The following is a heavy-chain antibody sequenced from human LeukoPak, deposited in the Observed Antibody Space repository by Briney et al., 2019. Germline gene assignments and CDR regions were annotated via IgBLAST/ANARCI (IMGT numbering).Heavy chain of an antibody. D-gene: IGHD3-22*01. CDR3: ARGGYYYDSSGYPFDY. V-gene: IGHV4-4*07. J-gene: IGHJ4*02. CDR1: GGSISSYY. CDR2: IYTSGST. Sequence: SETLSLTCTVSGGSISSYYWSWIRQPAGKGLEWIGRIYTSGSTNYNPSLKSRVTMSVDTSKNQFSLKLSSVTAAGTAVYYCARGGYYYDSSGYPFDYWGQGTLVTVSS.